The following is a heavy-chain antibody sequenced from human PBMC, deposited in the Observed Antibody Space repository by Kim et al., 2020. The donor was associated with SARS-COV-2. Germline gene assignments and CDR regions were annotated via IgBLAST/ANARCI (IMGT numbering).Heavy chain of an antibody. J-gene: IGHJ4*02. CDR1: GFTFNTYD. CDR2: ITSSGNRA. D-gene: IGHD6-19*01. CDR3: VKGGWLDS. V-gene: IGHV3-23*01. Sequence: GGSLRLSCAASGFTFNTYDMSWVRQAPGKGLEWVSFITSSGNRANYADSVKGRFTMSRDNSENTVYLQVNNLRVDDTALYYCVKGGWLDSWGQGALVTVSS.